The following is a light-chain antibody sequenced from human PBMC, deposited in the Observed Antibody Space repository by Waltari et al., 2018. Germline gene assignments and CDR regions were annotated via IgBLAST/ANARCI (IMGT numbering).Light chain of an antibody. V-gene: IGKV2-29*02. CDR1: QSLLSTDGNTY. CDR2: EVS. Sequence: DTVMTQTPLPLSVTPGQPASISCTSSQSLLSTDGNTYLYWYLQKPGQSPQLLIYEVSVRFSGVPDRFSGSGSETDFTLKISRVEAEDVGIYYCMQATHIPYTFGQGTKLQIK. CDR3: MQATHIPYT. J-gene: IGKJ2*01.